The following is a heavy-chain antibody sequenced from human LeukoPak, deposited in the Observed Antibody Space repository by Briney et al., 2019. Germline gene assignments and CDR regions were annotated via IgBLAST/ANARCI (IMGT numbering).Heavy chain of an antibody. CDR3: AREDY. CDR1: GYSISSGYY. V-gene: IGHV4-38-2*02. CDR2: IYHNGST. Sequence: PSETLSLTCTVSGYSISSGYYWGWIRQPPGKGLEWIGSIYHNGSTYYNPSLKSRVTISVDTSKNQFSLKLSSVTAADTAVYYCAREDYWGQGTLVTVSS. J-gene: IGHJ4*02.